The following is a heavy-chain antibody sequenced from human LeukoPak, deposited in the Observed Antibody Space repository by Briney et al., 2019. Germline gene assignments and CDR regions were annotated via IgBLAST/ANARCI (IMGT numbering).Heavy chain of an antibody. CDR2: IYPGDSDT. CDR1: GYSFTSYW. Sequence: GESLKISCKGSGYSFTSYWIGWVRQMPGKGLEWMGIIYPGDSDTRYSPSFQGQVTISADKSISTAYLQWSSLKASDTAMYYCARFSLTQLNGGYYYYYYMDVWGKGTTVTVSS. CDR3: ARFSLTQLNGGYYYYYYMDV. V-gene: IGHV5-51*01. J-gene: IGHJ6*03. D-gene: IGHD2-2*01.